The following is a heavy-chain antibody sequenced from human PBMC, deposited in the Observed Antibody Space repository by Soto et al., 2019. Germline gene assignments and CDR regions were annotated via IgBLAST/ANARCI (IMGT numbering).Heavy chain of an antibody. V-gene: IGHV3-33*01. CDR2: IYYDGSNE. D-gene: IGHD1-1*01. J-gene: IGHJ6*02. CDR3: ARWWNDEEWVETMDV. Sequence: QVQLVESGGGVVQPGRSLRLSCAASGFSFSSYGMHWVRQAPGKGLEWVAVIYYDGSNEYYSDSVKGRFTISRDNSKNTPYLQMNSLRVEDTAVYYCARWWNDEEWVETMDVWGQGTTVTVSS. CDR1: GFSFSSYG.